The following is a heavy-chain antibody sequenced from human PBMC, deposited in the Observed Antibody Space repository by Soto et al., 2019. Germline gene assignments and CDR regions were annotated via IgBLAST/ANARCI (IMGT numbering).Heavy chain of an antibody. D-gene: IGHD4-17*01. Sequence: SVKVSCKASGGTFSSYAISWVREAPGEGLEWMGGIIPIFGTANYAQKFQGRVTITADESTSTAYMELSSLRSEDTAVYYCARDFTTVTTPSSNWFDPWGQGTLVTVSS. V-gene: IGHV1-69*13. CDR2: IIPIFGTA. J-gene: IGHJ5*02. CDR3: ARDFTTVTTPSSNWFDP. CDR1: GGTFSSYA.